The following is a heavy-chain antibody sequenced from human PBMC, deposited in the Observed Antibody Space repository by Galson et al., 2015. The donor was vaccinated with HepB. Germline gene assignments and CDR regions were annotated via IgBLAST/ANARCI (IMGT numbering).Heavy chain of an antibody. Sequence: SLRLSCAASGFTFSNYYMYWVRQAPGKGPVWVSRINLDGSSTIYADSVKGRFTISRDNAKNMLFLQMDSLRPEDTAVYYCVGYNWDSPDYWGQGTLVTVSS. CDR2: INLDGSST. CDR3: VGYNWDSPDY. CDR1: GFTFSNYY. J-gene: IGHJ4*02. V-gene: IGHV3-74*01. D-gene: IGHD1-7*01.